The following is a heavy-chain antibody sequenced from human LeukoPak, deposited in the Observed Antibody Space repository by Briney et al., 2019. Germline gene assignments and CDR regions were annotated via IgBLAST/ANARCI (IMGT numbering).Heavy chain of an antibody. V-gene: IGHV3-74*01. CDR3: VRDGYSYGFMLAFDI. J-gene: IGHJ3*02. CDR1: GFTFSGYW. Sequence: GSLRLSCAASGFTFSGYWMHWVRQAPGKGPVWVSRINSDGSSTSYADSVKGRFTISRDSAKNTLYLQMNSLRAEDTAVYYCVRDGYSYGFMLAFDIWGLGTRVTVSS. CDR2: INSDGSST. D-gene: IGHD5-18*01.